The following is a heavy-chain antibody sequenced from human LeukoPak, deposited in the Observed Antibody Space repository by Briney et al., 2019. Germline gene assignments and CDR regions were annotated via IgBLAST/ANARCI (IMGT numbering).Heavy chain of an antibody. CDR3: ASERSSGYYSYYFDY. CDR2: IYSGGST. Sequence: PGGSLRLSCAASGFTVSSNYMSWVRQAPGKGLEWVSVIYSGGSTYYADSVKGRFTISRDNSKNTLYLQMNSLRAEDTAVYYCASERSSGYYSYYFDYWGQGTLVTVSS. CDR1: GFTVSSNY. J-gene: IGHJ4*02. D-gene: IGHD3-22*01. V-gene: IGHV3-53*05.